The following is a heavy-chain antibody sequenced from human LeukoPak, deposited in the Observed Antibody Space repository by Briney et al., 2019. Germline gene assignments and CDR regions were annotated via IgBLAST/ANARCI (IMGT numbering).Heavy chain of an antibody. J-gene: IGHJ6*02. CDR3: ARDGCSSTSCYRNYYYGMDV. V-gene: IGHV1-69*05. Sequence: SVKVSCKASGGTFSSYAISWVRQAPGQGLEWMGGIIPIFGTANYAQKFQGRVTITTDESTSTAYMELSSLRSEDTAVYYCARDGCSSTSCYRNYYYGMDVWGQGTTVTVSS. D-gene: IGHD2-2*01. CDR1: GGTFSSYA. CDR2: IIPIFGTA.